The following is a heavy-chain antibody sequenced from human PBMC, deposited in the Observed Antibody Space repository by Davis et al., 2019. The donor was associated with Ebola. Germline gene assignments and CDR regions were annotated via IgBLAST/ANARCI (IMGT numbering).Heavy chain of an antibody. J-gene: IGHJ6*02. Sequence: GGSLRLSCAASGFIFSNYWMSWVRQAPGKGLEWVANIRQDGREKHYVDSVKGRFTISRDNTKNSLYLQMNSLRAEDTAVYYCAREGTRSWGYYYGMDVWGQGTTVTVSS. D-gene: IGHD3-16*01. V-gene: IGHV3-7*03. CDR3: AREGTRSWGYYYGMDV. CDR2: IRQDGREK. CDR1: GFIFSNYW.